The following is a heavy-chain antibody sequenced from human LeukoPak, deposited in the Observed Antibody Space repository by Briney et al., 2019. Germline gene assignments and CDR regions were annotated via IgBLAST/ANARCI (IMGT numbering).Heavy chain of an antibody. V-gene: IGHV4-39*01. D-gene: IGHD3-10*01. J-gene: IGHJ4*02. Sequence: SETLSLTCAVSGGSISSSSYYWGWIRQPPGKGLEWIGTIYYSGSTYYKASLKSRVTISVDTSKNQFSLRHISVTAADTAVYYCARLWFGHYYFDYWGQGTLVTVSS. CDR1: GGSISSSSYY. CDR2: IYYSGST. CDR3: ARLWFGHYYFDY.